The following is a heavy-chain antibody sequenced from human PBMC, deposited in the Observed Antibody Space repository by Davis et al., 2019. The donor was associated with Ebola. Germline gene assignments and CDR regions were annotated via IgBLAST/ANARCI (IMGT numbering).Heavy chain of an antibody. CDR2: IDPSDSYT. J-gene: IGHJ4*02. V-gene: IGHV5-10-1*01. D-gene: IGHD1-1*01. CDR1: GHSFTSYW. Sequence: GESLKISCKGSGHSFTSYWISWARQMPGQGLEWMGRIDPSDSYTNYSPSFQGHVTISADKSISTAYLQWSSLKASDTAMYYCARLSGGSNDGVDNWGQGTLVTVSS. CDR3: ARLSGGSNDGVDN.